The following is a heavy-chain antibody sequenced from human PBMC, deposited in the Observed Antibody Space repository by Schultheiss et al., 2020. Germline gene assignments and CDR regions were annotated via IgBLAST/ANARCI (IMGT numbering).Heavy chain of an antibody. D-gene: IGHD1-7*01. CDR3: AKGGGNWNYLSYYGMDV. CDR1: GFTFSNAW. V-gene: IGHV3-15*07. J-gene: IGHJ6*02. Sequence: GGSLRLSCAASGFTFSNAWMNWVRQAPGKGLEWVGRIKSKTDGGTTDYAAPVKGRFTISRDDSKNTLYLQMNSLRAEDTAVYYCAKGGGNWNYLSYYGMDVWGQGTTVTVSS. CDR2: IKSKTDGGTT.